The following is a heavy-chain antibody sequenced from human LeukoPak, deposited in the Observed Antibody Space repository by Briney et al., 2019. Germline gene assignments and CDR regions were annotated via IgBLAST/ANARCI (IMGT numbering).Heavy chain of an antibody. CDR1: GGSVSGYY. Sequence: SETLSLTCVVSGGSVSGYYWGWIRQPPGRGLEWIGYVYYSGSTNYNPSLKSRVTISVDTSKNQFSLKLSSVTAADTAVYYCARGRGSSWYNWFDPWGQGTLVTVSS. D-gene: IGHD6-13*01. CDR2: VYYSGST. V-gene: IGHV4-59*02. CDR3: ARGRGSSWYNWFDP. J-gene: IGHJ5*02.